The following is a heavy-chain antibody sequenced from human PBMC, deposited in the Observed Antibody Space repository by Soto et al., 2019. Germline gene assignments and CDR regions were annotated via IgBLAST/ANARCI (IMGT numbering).Heavy chain of an antibody. V-gene: IGHV3-33*01. D-gene: IGHD2-2*01. CDR1: GFTFSSYG. J-gene: IGHJ6*03. CDR2: IWYDGSNK. CDR3: ARGAVVVVPAYYYYYYMDV. Sequence: GGSLRLSCAASGFTFSSYGMHWVRQAPGKGLEWVAVIWYDGSNKYYADSVKGRFTISRDNSKNTLYLQMNSLRAEDTAVYYCARGAVVVVPAYYYYYYMDVWGKGTTVTVSS.